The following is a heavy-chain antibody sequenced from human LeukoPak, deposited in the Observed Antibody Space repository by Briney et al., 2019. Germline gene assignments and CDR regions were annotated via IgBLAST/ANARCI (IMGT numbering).Heavy chain of an antibody. CDR1: GFTFSKYW. D-gene: IGHD6-19*01. CDR2: INTDGTVT. V-gene: IGHV3-74*01. Sequence: PGGSLRLSCAASGFTFSKYWMHWVRQAPGKGLESVSRINTDGTVTTSADSVKGRFTVSRDNADNTMFQQMSSVRDEDTAVYYCATKQWLAPPPDSWGQGTPVTVSS. CDR3: ATKQWLAPPPDS. J-gene: IGHJ4*02.